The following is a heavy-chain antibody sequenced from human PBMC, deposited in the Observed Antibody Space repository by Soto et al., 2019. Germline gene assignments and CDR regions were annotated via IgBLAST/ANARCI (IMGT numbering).Heavy chain of an antibody. D-gene: IGHD4-17*01. Sequence: ETLSLTCTVSGGSISSHYWSWIRQPPGKGLEWIGYIYYSGSTNYNPSLKSRVTISVDTSKNQFSLKLSSVTAADTAVYYCAREQNDYGDYYYFDYWGQGTLVTVSS. CDR1: GGSISSHY. CDR2: IYYSGST. V-gene: IGHV4-59*11. CDR3: AREQNDYGDYYYFDY. J-gene: IGHJ4*02.